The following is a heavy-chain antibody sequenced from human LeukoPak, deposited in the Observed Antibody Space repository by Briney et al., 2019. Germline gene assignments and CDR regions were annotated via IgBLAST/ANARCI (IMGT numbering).Heavy chain of an antibody. CDR1: GGTFSSYA. D-gene: IGHD3-3*01. CDR3: ARIRGTENDFWSGYADQPFDY. V-gene: IGHV1-69*13. CDR2: IIPIFGTA. J-gene: IGHJ4*02. Sequence: SVKVSCKASGGTFSSYAISWVRQAPGQGLEWMGGIIPIFGTANYAQKFQGRVTITADESTSTAYMELSSLRSEDTAVYYCARIRGTENDFWSGYADQPFDYWGQGTLVTVSS.